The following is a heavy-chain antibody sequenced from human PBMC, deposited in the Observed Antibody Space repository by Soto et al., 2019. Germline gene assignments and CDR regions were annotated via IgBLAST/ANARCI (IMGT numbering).Heavy chain of an antibody. CDR3: ARDNGYDSSCYYYSSHYGMDV. J-gene: IGHJ6*02. D-gene: IGHD3-22*01. V-gene: IGHV4-31*03. CDR2: IYYSGST. CDR1: GGSISSGGYY. Sequence: PSGTLALTCTVSGGSISSGGYYWSWIRQHPGKGLEWIGYIYYSGSTYYNPSLQSRVTISVDTSKNQFSLKLSSVTAADTAVYYCARDNGYDSSCYYYSSHYGMDVWGQGTTVTSP.